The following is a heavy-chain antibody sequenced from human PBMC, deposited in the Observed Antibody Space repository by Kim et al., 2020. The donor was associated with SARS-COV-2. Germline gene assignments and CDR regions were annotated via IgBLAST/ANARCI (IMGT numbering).Heavy chain of an antibody. Sequence: GESLKISCKGSGYSFTSYWIGWVRQMPGKGLEWMGIIYPGDSDTRYSPSFQGQVTISADKSISTAYLQWSSLKASDTAMYYCARKRREGITIFGVVSSHDAFDIWGQGTMVTVSS. CDR3: ARKRREGITIFGVVSSHDAFDI. CDR1: GYSFTSYW. J-gene: IGHJ3*02. CDR2: IYPGDSDT. D-gene: IGHD3-3*01. V-gene: IGHV5-51*01.